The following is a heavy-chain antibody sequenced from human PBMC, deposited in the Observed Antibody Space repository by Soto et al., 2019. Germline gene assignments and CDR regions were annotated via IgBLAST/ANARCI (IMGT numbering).Heavy chain of an antibody. CDR1: GYTFTSYG. V-gene: IGHV1-18*04. J-gene: IGHJ4*02. D-gene: IGHD2-2*01. CDR2: ISAYNGNT. CDR3: ARDRRIGVVPAAEWSSCYDY. Sequence: GASVKVSCKASGYTFTSYGISWVRQAPGQGLEWMGWISAYNGNTNYAQKLQGRVTMTTDTSTSTAYMELRSLRSDDTAVYYCARDRRIGVVPAAEWSSCYDYWGQGTLVTVSS.